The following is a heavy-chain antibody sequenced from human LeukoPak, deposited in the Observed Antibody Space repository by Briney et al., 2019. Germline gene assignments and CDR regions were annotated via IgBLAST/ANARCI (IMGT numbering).Heavy chain of an antibody. CDR3: ARGSLTGLSSLNWGEFDY. CDR1: GFSFRDYW. V-gene: IGHV4-34*01. Sequence: NPGGSLRLSCAASGFSFRDYWMSWIRQPPGKGLEWIGEINHSGSTNYNPSLKSRVTISVDTSKNQFSLKLSSVTAADTAVYYCARGSLTGLSSLNWGEFDYWGQGTLVTVSS. J-gene: IGHJ4*02. CDR2: INHSGST. D-gene: IGHD7-27*01.